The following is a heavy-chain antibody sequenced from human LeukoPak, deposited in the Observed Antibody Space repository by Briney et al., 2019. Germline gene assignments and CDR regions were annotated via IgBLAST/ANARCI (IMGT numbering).Heavy chain of an antibody. Sequence: GGSLRLSCAASGFTFSSYAMSWVRQAPGKGLEWVSAISGSGGSTYYADSVKGRFTISRDNSKNTLYLQMNSLRAEDTAVYYCAKPHYCGSGSYSYYYGMDVWGKGTTVTVSS. CDR3: AKPHYCGSGSYSYYYGMDV. V-gene: IGHV3-23*01. CDR1: GFTFSSYA. CDR2: ISGSGGST. J-gene: IGHJ6*04. D-gene: IGHD3-10*01.